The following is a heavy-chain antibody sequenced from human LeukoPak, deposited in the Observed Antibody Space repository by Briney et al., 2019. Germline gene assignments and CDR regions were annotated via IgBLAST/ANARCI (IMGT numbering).Heavy chain of an antibody. CDR2: IDGGNGNI. Sequence: ASVKVSCKASGYTFTYYGMHWVRQAPGQRPEWMGWIDGGNGNIEYLQKFQGRLSITRDTSATTDFMELSSLRSEDSAVYYCASRAGGYDHGMDVWGQGTTVTVSS. J-gene: IGHJ6*02. CDR1: GYTFTYYG. V-gene: IGHV1-3*01. D-gene: IGHD3-16*01. CDR3: ASRAGGYDHGMDV.